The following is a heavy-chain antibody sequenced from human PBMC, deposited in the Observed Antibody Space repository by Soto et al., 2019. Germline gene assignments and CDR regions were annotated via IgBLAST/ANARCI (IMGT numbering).Heavy chain of an antibody. V-gene: IGHV4-59*01. J-gene: IGHJ4*02. Sequence: PSETLSLTCTVSGGSISSYYWSWIRQPPGKGLEWIGYIYYSGSTNYNPSLKSRVTISVDTSKNQFSLKLSSVTAADTAVYYCARALGYCSGGSCYSQSPAPFDYWGQGTLVTVS. CDR3: ARALGYCSGGSCYSQSPAPFDY. CDR1: GGSISSYY. D-gene: IGHD2-15*01. CDR2: IYYSGST.